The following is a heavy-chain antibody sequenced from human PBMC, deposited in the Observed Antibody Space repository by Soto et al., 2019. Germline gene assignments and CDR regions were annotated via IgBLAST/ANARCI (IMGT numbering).Heavy chain of an antibody. CDR2: ISSSSSYI. V-gene: IGHV3-21*01. CDR1: GFTFSSYS. Sequence: PGGSLRLSCAASGFTFSSYSMNWVRQAPGKGLEWVSSISSSSSYIYYADSVKGRFTISRDNAKNSLYLQMNSLRAEDTAVYYFARDLVRHPYCSGGSCLLYGMDVWGQGTTVTVSS. D-gene: IGHD2-15*01. J-gene: IGHJ6*02. CDR3: ARDLVRHPYCSGGSCLLYGMDV.